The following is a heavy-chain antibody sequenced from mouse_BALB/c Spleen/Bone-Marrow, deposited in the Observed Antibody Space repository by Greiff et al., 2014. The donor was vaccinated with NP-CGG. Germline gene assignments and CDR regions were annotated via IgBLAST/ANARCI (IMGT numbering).Heavy chain of an antibody. CDR1: GYAFSSSW. Sequence: VMLVESGPELVKPGASVKISCTGSGYAFSSSWMNWGKQRPGQGLEWIGRIYPGDGRTNSNGRFKGKATLTADRSSNTAYMQRGCLTAVGSAVYFSARSACYGSSYGAMDYWGQGTSVTVSS. CDR2: IYPGDGRT. J-gene: IGHJ4*01. V-gene: IGHV1-82*01. D-gene: IGHD1-1*01. CDR3: ARSACYGSSYGAMDY.